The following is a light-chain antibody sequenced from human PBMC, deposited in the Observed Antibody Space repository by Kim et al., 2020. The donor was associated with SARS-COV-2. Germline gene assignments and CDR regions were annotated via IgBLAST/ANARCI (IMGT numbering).Light chain of an antibody. CDR2: GAS. CDR1: QNIRYN. CDR3: HQYNNGPAEDT. Sequence: EIVMTQSPATLSVSPGDRATFSCRASQNIRYNLAWYQQKPGQAPRLLIYGASTRASTIPAKFRGSGSGTEFTLTISSLQSEDAAVYFCHQYNNGPAEDTFGQGTKLEI. V-gene: IGKV3-15*01. J-gene: IGKJ2*01.